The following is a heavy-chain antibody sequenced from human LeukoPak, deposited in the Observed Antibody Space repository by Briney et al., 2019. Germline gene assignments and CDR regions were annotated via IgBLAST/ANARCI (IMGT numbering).Heavy chain of an antibody. CDR1: GYTFSDYH. Sequence: ASVKVSCKASGYTFSDYHIHWVRQAPGQGLEWMGWINPVSGGADYAQKFQGRVTMTSDTSSNTAFMELSSLRSEDTAVYYCASLYYYDSSGYLGARYWGQGTLVTVSS. V-gene: IGHV1-2*02. CDR2: INPVSGGA. D-gene: IGHD3-22*01. J-gene: IGHJ4*02. CDR3: ASLYYYDSSGYLGARY.